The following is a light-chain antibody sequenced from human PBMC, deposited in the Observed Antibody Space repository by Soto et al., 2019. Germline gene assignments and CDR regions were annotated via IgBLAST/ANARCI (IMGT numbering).Light chain of an antibody. CDR3: QQYGGVPYT. J-gene: IGKJ2*01. CDR2: DAS. Sequence: VVTQSASTVCLSQGERATLSCMASQSVXSNFAWYQQKPGQAPRFLTYDASTMATGSPARFSGSGSGTEFTLTISRLEPEDFAIYYCQQYGGVPYTFGQGTKVDIK. V-gene: IGKV3-15*01. CDR1: QSVXSN.